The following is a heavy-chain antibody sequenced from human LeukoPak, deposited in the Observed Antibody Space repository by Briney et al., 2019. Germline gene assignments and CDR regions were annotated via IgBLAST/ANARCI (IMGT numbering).Heavy chain of an antibody. CDR1: GVSISSGGYS. CDR2: IYHSGST. CDR3: ARGDYGGNSIDY. J-gene: IGHJ4*02. V-gene: IGHV4-30-2*01. D-gene: IGHD4-23*01. Sequence: SETLSLTCGVSGVSISSGGYSWNWIRQPPGKGLEWIGYIYHSGSTYYNPSLKSRVTISVDRSKNQFSLKLSSVTAADTAVYYCARGDYGGNSIDYWGQGTLVTVSS.